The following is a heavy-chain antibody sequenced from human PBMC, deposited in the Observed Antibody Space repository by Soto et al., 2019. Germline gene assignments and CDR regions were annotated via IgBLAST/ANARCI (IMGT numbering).Heavy chain of an antibody. Sequence: QITLKESGPTLVKPTQTLTLTCTFSGFSLNTNGVSVGWVRQPPGRALEWLALIYWDDDQHYSPSLKSRLTIXKVXSKNQVVLTMTNMDPVDTATYYCAHRTGYGALFDYWGQGTLVTVSS. V-gene: IGHV2-5*02. CDR1: GFSLNTNGVS. D-gene: IGHD4-17*01. CDR3: AHRTGYGALFDY. CDR2: IYWDDDQ. J-gene: IGHJ4*02.